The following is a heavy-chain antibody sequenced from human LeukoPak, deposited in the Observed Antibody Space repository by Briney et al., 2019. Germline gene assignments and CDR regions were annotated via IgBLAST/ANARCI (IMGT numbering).Heavy chain of an antibody. CDR2: IYPGDSDT. V-gene: IGHV5-51*01. CDR3: ARRSIWFGELFYFDY. CDR1: GYRFTSYW. Sequence: GASLKISCRGSGYRFTSYWIGWVRQMPGKGPEWMGIIYPGDSDTRYSPSFQGQVTISADKSISTAYLQWSSLKASDTAMYYCARRSIWFGELFYFDYWGQGTLVTVSS. J-gene: IGHJ4*02. D-gene: IGHD3-10*01.